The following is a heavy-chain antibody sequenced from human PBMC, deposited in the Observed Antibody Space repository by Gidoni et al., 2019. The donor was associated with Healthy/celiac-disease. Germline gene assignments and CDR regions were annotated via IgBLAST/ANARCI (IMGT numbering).Heavy chain of an antibody. CDR2: IYHSGST. J-gene: IGHJ4*02. CDR1: GYSISRGYY. Sequence: QVQLPESGPGLVKTSETLSLPCAVSGYSISRGYYWGWIRQPPGKGLEWIGSIYHSGSTYYNPSLKGRVTISVDTSKNQFSLKLSSVTAADTAVYYCARERGIDYGGNEPADYWGQGTLVTVSS. V-gene: IGHV4-38-2*02. CDR3: ARERGIDYGGNEPADY. D-gene: IGHD4-17*01.